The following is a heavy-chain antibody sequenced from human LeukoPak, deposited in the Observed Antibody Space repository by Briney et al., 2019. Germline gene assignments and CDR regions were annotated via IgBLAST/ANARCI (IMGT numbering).Heavy chain of an antibody. CDR3: ARQSEMATRYFDY. V-gene: IGHV1-46*01. Sequence: ASVKVSCKTSGYSFSNYGITWVRQAPGQGLEWMGIINPSGGSTSYAQKFQGRVTMTRDTSTSTVYMELSSLRSEDTAVYYCARQSEMATRYFDYWGQGTLVTVSS. CDR2: INPSGGST. CDR1: GYSFSNYG. D-gene: IGHD5-12*01. J-gene: IGHJ4*02.